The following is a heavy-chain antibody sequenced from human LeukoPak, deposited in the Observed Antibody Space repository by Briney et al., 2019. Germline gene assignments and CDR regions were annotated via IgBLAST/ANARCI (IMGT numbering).Heavy chain of an antibody. CDR3: ARRCYYDSSGYYYYTWDAFDI. D-gene: IGHD3-22*01. CDR1: GYSFTSYW. V-gene: IGHV5-51*01. CDR2: IYPGDSDT. J-gene: IGHJ3*02. Sequence: GESLKISCKGSGYSFTSYWIGWVRQMPGKGLEWMGIIYPGDSDTRYSPSFQGQVTISADKSISTAYLQWSSLKASDTAMYYCARRCYYDSSGYYYYTWDAFDIWGQGTMVTVSS.